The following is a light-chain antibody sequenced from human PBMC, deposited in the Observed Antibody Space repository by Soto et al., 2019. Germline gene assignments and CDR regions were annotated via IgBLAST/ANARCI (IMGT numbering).Light chain of an antibody. CDR1: SSDVGGYNY. Sequence: QSVLTQPASVSGSPGQSITISCTGTSSDVGGYNYVSWYQQHPGKAPKLMIYDVSNRRSGVSNRFSGSKSGNTASLTISGLQAEDEADYYCSSYTGSSTYVVFGGGTQLTVL. CDR3: SSYTGSSTYVV. V-gene: IGLV2-14*01. J-gene: IGLJ2*01. CDR2: DVS.